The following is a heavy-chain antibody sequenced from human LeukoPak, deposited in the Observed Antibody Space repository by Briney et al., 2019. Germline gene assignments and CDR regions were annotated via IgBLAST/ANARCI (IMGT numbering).Heavy chain of an antibody. CDR2: IYHSGST. V-gene: IGHV4-4*02. D-gene: IGHD3-9*01. Sequence: PSETLSLTCAVSGGSINSSNWWSWVRQPPGKGLEWIGEIYHSGSTNYNPSLKSRVTISVDKSKNQFSLKLSSVTAADTAVYYCARVPYDILTGYYEVMDVWGQGTTVTVSS. J-gene: IGHJ6*02. CDR1: GGSINSSNW. CDR3: ARVPYDILTGYYEVMDV.